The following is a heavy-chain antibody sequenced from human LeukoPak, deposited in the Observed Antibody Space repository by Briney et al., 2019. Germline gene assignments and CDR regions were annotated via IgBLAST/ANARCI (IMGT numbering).Heavy chain of an antibody. CDR3: TVRGVRPSGVVY. CDR2: MNPNSGNT. D-gene: IGHD3-10*01. J-gene: IGHJ4*02. V-gene: IGHV1-8*01. Sequence: ASVKVSCKASGYTFISYDINWVRQATGQGLEWMGWMNPNSGNTGYAQKFQGRVTMTRNTSISTAYMELSSLRSDDTAVYYCTVRGVRPSGVVYWGQGTLVTVSS. CDR1: GYTFISYD.